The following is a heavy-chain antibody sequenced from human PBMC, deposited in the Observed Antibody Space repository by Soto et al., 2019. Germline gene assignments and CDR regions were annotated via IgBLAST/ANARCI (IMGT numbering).Heavy chain of an antibody. CDR2: ISTDDDKT. CDR1: GYSFRTHG. CDR3: ARDLGYCNSSGCFRNWFDP. V-gene: IGHV1-18*01. Sequence: QVQLVQSGAEVKTPGASVKVSCRASGYSFRTHGISWVRQAPGQGLEWMGWISTDDDKTNFPQKFQGRITITTDTSTRTAYRELRSLRSDDTAVYFCARDLGYCNSSGCFRNWFDPWGQGTLVTVSS. D-gene: IGHD2-15*01. J-gene: IGHJ5*02.